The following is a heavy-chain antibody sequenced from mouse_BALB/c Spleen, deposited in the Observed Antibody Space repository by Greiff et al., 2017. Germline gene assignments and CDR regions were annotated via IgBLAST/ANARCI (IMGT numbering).Heavy chain of an antibody. Sequence: VKLMESGPGLVQPSQSLSITCTVSGFSLTSYGVHWVRQSPGKGLEWLGVIWSGGSTDYNAAFISRLSISKDNSKSQVFFKMNSLQANDTAIYYCARRPRGDYYAMDYWGQGTSVTVSS. CDR3: ARRPRGDYYAMDY. J-gene: IGHJ4*01. D-gene: IGHD3-3*01. V-gene: IGHV2-2*02. CDR2: IWSGGST. CDR1: GFSLTSYG.